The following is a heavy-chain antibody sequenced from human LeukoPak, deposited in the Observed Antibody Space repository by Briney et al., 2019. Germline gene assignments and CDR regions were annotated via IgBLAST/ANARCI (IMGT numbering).Heavy chain of an antibody. J-gene: IGHJ4*02. CDR3: ARDPGARYYENLEASDPEYYFDY. D-gene: IGHD3-22*01. CDR1: GFTFSSYA. Sequence: GGSLRLSCAASGFTFSSYAMSWVRQAPGKGLEWVSAISGSGGSTYYADSVKGRFTISRDNSKNTLYLQMNSLRAEDTAVYYCARDPGARYYENLEASDPEYYFDYWGQGTLVTVSS. CDR2: ISGSGGST. V-gene: IGHV3-23*01.